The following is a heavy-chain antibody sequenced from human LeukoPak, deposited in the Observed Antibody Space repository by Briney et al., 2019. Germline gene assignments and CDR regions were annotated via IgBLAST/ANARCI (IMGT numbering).Heavy chain of an antibody. CDR3: ARDLASGSGYDLDY. CDR2: INPISGDT. Sequence: ASVKLSCKASGYTFIDSFMHWVRQAPGQGPEWMGWINPISGDTNYAQKFQGRLTLTRDTSISTAYMELTRLRFDDTAMYYCARDLASGSGYDLDYWGLGTLVIVSS. CDR1: GYTFIDSF. J-gene: IGHJ4*01. D-gene: IGHD5-12*01. V-gene: IGHV1-2*02.